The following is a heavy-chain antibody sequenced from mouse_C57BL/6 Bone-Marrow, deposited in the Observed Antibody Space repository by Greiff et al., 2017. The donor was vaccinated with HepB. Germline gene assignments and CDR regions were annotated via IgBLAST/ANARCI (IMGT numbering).Heavy chain of an antibody. CDR3: ARYTTVVSWYYFDY. D-gene: IGHD1-1*01. J-gene: IGHJ2*01. CDR1: GFTFSSYA. Sequence: EVQGVESGGGLVKPGGSLKLSCAASGFTFSSYAMSWVRQTPEKRLEWVATISDGGSYTYYQDNVKGRFTISRDNAKNNLYLQMSHLKSEDTAMYYCARYTTVVSWYYFDYWGQGTTLTVSS. CDR2: ISDGGSYT. V-gene: IGHV5-4*01.